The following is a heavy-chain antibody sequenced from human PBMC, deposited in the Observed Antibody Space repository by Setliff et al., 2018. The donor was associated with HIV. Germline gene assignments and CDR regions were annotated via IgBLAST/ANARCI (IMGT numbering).Heavy chain of an antibody. D-gene: IGHD2-21*02. CDR2: IRQDGSDK. J-gene: IGHJ6*02. Sequence: SCKXSGYTFTNNVKKWVRKXPGKGLQWVANIRQDGSDKYYVDSLRGRFIIFRDNAXXSLYLQINSRRAEDTAVYYCARDRTVVTPIFNYYNGLDVWGQGTTVTVSS. CDR1: GYTFTNNV. CDR3: ARDRTVVTPIFNYYNGLDV. V-gene: IGHV3-7*01.